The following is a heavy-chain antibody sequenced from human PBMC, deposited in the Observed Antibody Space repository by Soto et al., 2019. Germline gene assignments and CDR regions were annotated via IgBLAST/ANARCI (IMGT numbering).Heavy chain of an antibody. CDR1: GFDFEDYA. D-gene: IGHD3-22*01. V-gene: IGHV3-43D*04. CDR3: AKSLYYYDSSPLDH. J-gene: IGHJ4*02. CDR2: TNSDGTDS. Sequence: LRLSCAAAGFDFEDYAMHWVRQVPGKGLEWVSLTNSDGTDSYYVDSVKGRFTISRDNAKTTLYLQMDRLRPEDTALYFCAKSLYYYDSSPLDHWGQGTLVTVSS.